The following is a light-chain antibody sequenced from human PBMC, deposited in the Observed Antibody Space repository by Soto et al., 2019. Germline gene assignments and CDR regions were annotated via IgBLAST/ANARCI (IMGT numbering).Light chain of an antibody. J-gene: IGLJ1*01. CDR1: SSDVGGSNY. Sequence: QSVLTQPASVSGYPGQSMTISCTGTSSDVGGSNYVSWYQQYPGKVPKLLINKVSNRPSGVSNRFSGSKSDYTASLTISGLQAEDEADYFCTSSTTDSLYVFGTGTKVTV. V-gene: IGLV2-14*01. CDR2: KVS. CDR3: TSSTTDSLYV.